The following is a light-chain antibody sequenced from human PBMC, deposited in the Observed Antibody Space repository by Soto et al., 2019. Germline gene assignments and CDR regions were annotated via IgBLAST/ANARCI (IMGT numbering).Light chain of an antibody. V-gene: IGLV2-8*01. J-gene: IGLJ3*02. Sequence: QSVLTQSPSASGSPGQSVTISCTGTSSDVGGHNYVSWYQHHPGKAPKLIIYEVSKRPSGVPDRFSGSKSGNTASLTVSGLLAEDDAVYYCSSTAGNNNLVFGGGTKLTVL. CDR2: EVS. CDR3: SSTAGNNNLV. CDR1: SSDVGGHNY.